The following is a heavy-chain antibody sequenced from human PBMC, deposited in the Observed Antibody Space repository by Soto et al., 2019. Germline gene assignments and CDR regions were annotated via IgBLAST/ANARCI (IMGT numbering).Heavy chain of an antibody. CDR1: GYSFASYW. V-gene: IGHV5-51*01. Sequence: GESLKISCQGSGYSFASYWIGWVRQMPGKDLEWMGIIYPGDSDTRYSPSFQGQVTISADKSHRTAYLQWTSLKASDTALYYCARTRSLTLGFYYDGMDVWGQGTTVTVSS. J-gene: IGHJ6*02. CDR3: ARTRSLTLGFYYDGMDV. CDR2: IYPGDSDT. D-gene: IGHD2-2*03.